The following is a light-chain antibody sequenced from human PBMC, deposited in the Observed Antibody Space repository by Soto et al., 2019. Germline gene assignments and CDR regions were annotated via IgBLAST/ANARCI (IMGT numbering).Light chain of an antibody. CDR3: SSHTCSNTWV. CDR2: EVS. J-gene: IGLJ3*02. V-gene: IGLV2-14*01. CDR1: SSDVGGDKY. Sequence: QSVLTQPASVSGSPGQSITISCTGTSSDVGGDKYVSWYQQHPGKAPKLMIYEVSNRPSGVSDRFSGSKSGNTASLTISGLQAEDEADYYCSSHTCSNTWVFGGGTKLTVL.